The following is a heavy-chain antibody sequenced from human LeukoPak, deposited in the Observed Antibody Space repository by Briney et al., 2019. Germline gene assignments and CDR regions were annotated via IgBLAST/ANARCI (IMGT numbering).Heavy chain of an antibody. V-gene: IGHV3-21*01. Sequence: GGSLRLSCAASGFTFSSYSMNWVRQAPGKGLEWVSSISSSSGYIYYADSVKGRFTISRDNAKNSLYLQMNSLRAEDTAVYYCARHPGIAAAPRDYWGQGTLVTVSS. CDR1: GFTFSSYS. CDR3: ARHPGIAAAPRDY. J-gene: IGHJ4*02. CDR2: ISSSSGYI. D-gene: IGHD6-13*01.